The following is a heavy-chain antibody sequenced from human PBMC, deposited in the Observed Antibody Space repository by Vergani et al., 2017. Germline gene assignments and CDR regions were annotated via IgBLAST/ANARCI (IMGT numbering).Heavy chain of an antibody. CDR2: INHSGST. V-gene: IGHV4-34*01. CDR3: ASQTTVTIEGYYYYYYCMDV. CDR1: GGSFSGYY. J-gene: IGHJ6*02. Sequence: QVQLQQWGAGLLKPSETLSLTCAVYGGSFSGYYWSWIRQPPGKGLEWIGEINHSGSTNYNPSLKSRVTISVDTSKNQFSLKLSSVTAADTAVYYCASQTTVTIEGYYYYYYCMDVWGQGTTVTVSS. D-gene: IGHD4-17*01.